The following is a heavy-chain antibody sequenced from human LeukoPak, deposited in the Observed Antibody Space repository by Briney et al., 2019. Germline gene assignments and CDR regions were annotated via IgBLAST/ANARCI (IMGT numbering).Heavy chain of an antibody. CDR1: GFTFSSYW. V-gene: IGHV3-7*01. D-gene: IGHD3-22*01. Sequence: GGSLRLSCAASGFTFSSYWMSWVRQAPGKGLEWVANIKQDGSEKYYVNPVKGRFTISRDNAKNSLYLQMNSLRAEDTAVYYCARERHYYDSSGYYYYLDYWGQGTLVTVSS. CDR3: ARERHYYDSSGYYYYLDY. J-gene: IGHJ4*02. CDR2: IKQDGSEK.